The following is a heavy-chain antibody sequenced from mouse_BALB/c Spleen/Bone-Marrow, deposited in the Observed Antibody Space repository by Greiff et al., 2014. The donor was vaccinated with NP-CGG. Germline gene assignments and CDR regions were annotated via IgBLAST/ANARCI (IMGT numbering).Heavy chain of an antibody. J-gene: IGHJ3*01. Sequence: VQLKQSGAELVKPGASVKLSCTASGFNIKDTYMHWVKQRPEQGLEWIGRIDPANGNTKYDPKFQGKATITADTSSNTAYLQLSSLTSEDTAVYYCAIYYYGSSGFAYWGQGTLVTDSA. D-gene: IGHD1-1*01. CDR3: AIYYYGSSGFAY. V-gene: IGHV14-3*02. CDR2: IDPANGNT. CDR1: GFNIKDTY.